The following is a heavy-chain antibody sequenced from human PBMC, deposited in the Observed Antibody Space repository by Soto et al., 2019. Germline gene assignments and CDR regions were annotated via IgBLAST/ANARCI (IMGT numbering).Heavy chain of an antibody. Sequence: SPTLSLTCVISGDSVSTNSAAWNWIRQSPSRGLEWLGRTYYSSKWYNDYAVSVKSRITINPDTSKNQFSLQLNSVAPEDTAVHYCARAGTGAYYYDGMDVWGQGTTVTVSS. CDR2: TYYSSKWYN. D-gene: IGHD6-13*01. CDR1: GDSVSTNSAA. CDR3: ARAGTGAYYYDGMDV. V-gene: IGHV6-1*01. J-gene: IGHJ6*02.